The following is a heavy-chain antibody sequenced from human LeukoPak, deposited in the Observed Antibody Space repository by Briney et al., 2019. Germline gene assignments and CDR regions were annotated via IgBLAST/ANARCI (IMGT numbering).Heavy chain of an antibody. J-gene: IGHJ6*03. CDR1: GFTFNSYW. D-gene: IGHD3-9*01. CDR3: ARDHYDVLTGYYSNYYNYYYMDV. V-gene: IGHV3-7*01. Sequence: GGSLRLSCVASGFTFNSYWMSWVRQAPGKGLEWVANIKEDGTEKYYVDSVRGRFTLSRDNAENSLYLQMSSLRAEDTAVYYCARDHYDVLTGYYSNYYNYYYMDVWGKGTTVTVSS. CDR2: IKEDGTEK.